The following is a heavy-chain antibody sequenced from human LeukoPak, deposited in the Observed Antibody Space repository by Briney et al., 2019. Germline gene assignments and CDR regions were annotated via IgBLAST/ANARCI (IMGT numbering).Heavy chain of an antibody. CDR1: GGTFSSYT. CDR3: ARAMDYSNYARYFDY. D-gene: IGHD4-11*01. V-gene: IGHV1-69*02. CDR2: IIPILGIA. Sequence: GASVKVSCKASGGTFSSYTISWVRQAPGQGLEGMGRIIPILGIANFAQKFQGRVTITADKSPSTTYMEMSTLRSEDTAVYYCARAMDYSNYARYFDYWGQGTLVTVSS. J-gene: IGHJ4*02.